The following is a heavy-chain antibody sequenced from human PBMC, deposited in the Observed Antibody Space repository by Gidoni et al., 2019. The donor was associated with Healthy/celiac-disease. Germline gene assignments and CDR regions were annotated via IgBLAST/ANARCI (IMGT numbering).Heavy chain of an antibody. V-gene: IGHV3-48*01. J-gene: IGHJ3*02. CDR1: GFTFRSYS. CDR2: ISSSSSTI. Sequence: EVQLVESGGGLVQPGGSLRLSCAASGFTFRSYSMNWVRQAPGKGLEWVSYISSSSSTIYYADSVKGRFTISRDNAKNSLYLQMNSLRAEDTAVYYCARGGRRFLEWLLHDAFDIWGQGTMVTVSS. CDR3: ARGGRRFLEWLLHDAFDI. D-gene: IGHD3-3*01.